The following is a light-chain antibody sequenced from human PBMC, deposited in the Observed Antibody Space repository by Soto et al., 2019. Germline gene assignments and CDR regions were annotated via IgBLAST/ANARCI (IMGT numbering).Light chain of an antibody. J-gene: IGKJ2*01. CDR3: QQYSTYPYI. V-gene: IGKV1-5*03. CDR2: KAS. Sequence: DIQMTQSPSTLSASVGDRVTITCRASRSINRWLAWYQQKPGKVPKLLIYKASTLESGVPSRFSGGGLGTEFSLNITSLQPDDFATYYCQQYSTYPYIFGQGPKVDIK. CDR1: RSINRW.